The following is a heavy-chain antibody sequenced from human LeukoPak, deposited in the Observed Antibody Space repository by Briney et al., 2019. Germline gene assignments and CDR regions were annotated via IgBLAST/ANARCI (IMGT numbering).Heavy chain of an antibody. CDR1: GGSITSHY. Sequence: SETLSLTCTVSGGSITSHYWSWIRQPPGKGLEWIGYVYYSGTTNYNPSLKSRVTISVDTSKNQFSLKLTSVTAADTAVYYCARMNYYDSSGLGWFDPWGQGTLVTVSS. CDR3: ARMNYYDSSGLGWFDP. V-gene: IGHV4-59*11. CDR2: VYYSGTT. D-gene: IGHD3-22*01. J-gene: IGHJ5*02.